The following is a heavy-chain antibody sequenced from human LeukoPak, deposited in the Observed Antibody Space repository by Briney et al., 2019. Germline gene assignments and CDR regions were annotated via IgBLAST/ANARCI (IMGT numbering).Heavy chain of an antibody. D-gene: IGHD1-1*01. Sequence: GGSLRLSCAASGFSFGSYALHWVRQAPGKGLEWVAIISSDGGQTSYSDSVRGRSTISRDNSKSTIYLQVTSLRTEDTAVYYCARDTGRTTGAPYTLKYWGQGTLVTVSS. CDR1: GFSFGSYA. CDR2: ISSDGGQT. J-gene: IGHJ4*02. V-gene: IGHV3-30*01. CDR3: ARDTGRTTGAPYTLKY.